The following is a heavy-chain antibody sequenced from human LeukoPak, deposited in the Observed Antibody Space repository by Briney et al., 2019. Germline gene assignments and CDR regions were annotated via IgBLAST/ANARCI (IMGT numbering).Heavy chain of an antibody. Sequence: GSLRLSCAASGFTFSSYGMHWVRQAPGKGLEWVAFIRYDGSNKYYADSVKGRFTISRDNSKNTLYLQMNSLRAEDTAVYYCANLIAGMRGNAFDIWGQGTMVTVSS. CDR2: IRYDGSNK. CDR1: GFTFSSYG. V-gene: IGHV3-30*02. D-gene: IGHD1-20*01. CDR3: ANLIAGMRGNAFDI. J-gene: IGHJ3*02.